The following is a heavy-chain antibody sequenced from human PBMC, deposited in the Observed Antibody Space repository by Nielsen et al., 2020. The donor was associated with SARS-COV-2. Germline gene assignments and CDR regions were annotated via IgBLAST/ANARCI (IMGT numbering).Heavy chain of an antibody. V-gene: IGHV3-30*02. Sequence: GGSLRLSCAASGFTFSSYGMHWVRQAPGKGLEWVAVIWCDGSNKYYADSVKGRFTISRDNSKNTLYLQMSSLRAEDTALYYCVKEVDYDASGSYYNNFDYWGQGTLVTVSS. CDR3: VKEVDYDASGSYYNNFDY. CDR2: IWCDGSNK. D-gene: IGHD3-10*01. CDR1: GFTFSSYG. J-gene: IGHJ4*02.